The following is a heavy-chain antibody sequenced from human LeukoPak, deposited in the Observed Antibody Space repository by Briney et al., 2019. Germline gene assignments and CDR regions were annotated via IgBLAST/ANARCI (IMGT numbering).Heavy chain of an antibody. CDR3: ARDISGYEFDY. CDR2: IYYSGST. V-gene: IGHV4-59*12. J-gene: IGHJ4*02. D-gene: IGHD5-12*01. Sequence: PSETLSLTCTVSGGSISSYYWSWIRQPPGKGLEWIGYIYYSGSTSYNPSLKSRVTISVDTSKNQFSLKLSSVTAADTAVYYCARDISGYEFDYWGQGTLVTVSS. CDR1: GGSISSYY.